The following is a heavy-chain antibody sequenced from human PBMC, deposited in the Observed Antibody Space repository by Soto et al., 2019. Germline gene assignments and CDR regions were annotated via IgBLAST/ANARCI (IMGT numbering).Heavy chain of an antibody. J-gene: IGHJ4*02. CDR2: IYYSGST. CDR1: GGSISSSSYY. V-gene: IGHV4-39*01. Sequence: QLQLQESGPGLVKPSETLSLTCTVSGGSISSSSYYWGWIRQPPGKGLGGIGCIYYSGSTYYNTSPMSRATISVYTSKNQFSPKLSSVTAADTAVYYCATLWGQDWGQGTLVTVSS. D-gene: IGHD3-10*01. CDR3: ATLWGQD.